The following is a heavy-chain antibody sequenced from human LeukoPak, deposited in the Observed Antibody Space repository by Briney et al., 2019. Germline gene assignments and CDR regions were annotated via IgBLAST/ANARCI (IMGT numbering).Heavy chain of an antibody. V-gene: IGHV3-23*01. CDR2: ISGSGGST. CDR1: GFTFSSYA. Sequence: PGVSLRLSCAASGFTFSSYAMSWVRQAPGKGLEWVSAISGSGGSTYYADSVKGRFTISRDNSKNTLYLQMNSLRAEDTAVYYCAKHVVGIEGYFDYWGQGTLVTVSS. J-gene: IGHJ4*02. CDR3: AKHVVGIEGYFDY. D-gene: IGHD1-26*01.